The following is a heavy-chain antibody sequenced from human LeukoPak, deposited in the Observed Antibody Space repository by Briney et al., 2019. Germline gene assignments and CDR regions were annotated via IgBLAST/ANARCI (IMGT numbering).Heavy chain of an antibody. D-gene: IGHD2-2*01. V-gene: IGHV4-30-4*01. J-gene: IGHJ4*02. CDR2: IYYSGST. CDR1: GGSISSGDYY. Sequence: SQTLSLTCTVSGGSISSGDYYWSWIRQPPGKGLEWIGYIYYSGSTYYNPSLKSRVTISVDTSKNQFSLKLSSVTAADTAVYYCARGGFVVVPAAMSPTLLFDYWGQGTLVTVSS. CDR3: ARGGFVVVPAAMSPTLLFDY.